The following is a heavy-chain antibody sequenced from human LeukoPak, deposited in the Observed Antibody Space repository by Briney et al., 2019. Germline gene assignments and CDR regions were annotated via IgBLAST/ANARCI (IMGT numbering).Heavy chain of an antibody. J-gene: IGHJ4*02. V-gene: IGHV3-30*04. D-gene: IGHD2-2*01. CDR2: ISYDGSNK. CDR3: ARDPLQYCSSTSCYGIYFDY. Sequence: GGSLRLSCAASGFTFSSYAMHWVRQAPGKGLEWVAVISYDGSNKYYADSVKGRFTISRDNSKNTLYLQMNSLRAEDTAVYYCARDPLQYCSSTSCYGIYFDYWGQGTLVTVSS. CDR1: GFTFSSYA.